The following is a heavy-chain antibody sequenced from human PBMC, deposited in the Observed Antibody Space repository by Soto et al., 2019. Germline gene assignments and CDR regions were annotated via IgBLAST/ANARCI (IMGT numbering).Heavy chain of an antibody. Sequence: QITLKESGPTLVKPTQTLTLTCTFSGFSLSTSGVGVGWIRQPPGKALEWLALIYWDDDKRYSPSLKSRLTITKDTSKNQVVLTMTNMDTGDTATYYCAHSHYYGSGVDAFDIWGQGTMVTVSS. J-gene: IGHJ3*02. CDR3: AHSHYYGSGVDAFDI. V-gene: IGHV2-5*02. CDR1: GFSLSTSGVG. CDR2: IYWDDDK. D-gene: IGHD3-10*01.